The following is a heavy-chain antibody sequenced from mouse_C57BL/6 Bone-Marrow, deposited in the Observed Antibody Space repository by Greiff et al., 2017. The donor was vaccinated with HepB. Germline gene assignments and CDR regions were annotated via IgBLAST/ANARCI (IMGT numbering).Heavy chain of an antibody. Sequence: VQLQHSGPELVKPGASVKIPCKASGYTFTDYNMDWVKQSHGKSLEWIGDINPNNGGTIYNQKFKGKATLTVDKSSSTAYMELRSLTSEDTAVYYCARTGRWLLPYYFDYWGQGTTLTVSS. CDR1: GYTFTDYN. D-gene: IGHD2-3*01. CDR3: ARTGRWLLPYYFDY. V-gene: IGHV1-18*01. CDR2: INPNNGGT. J-gene: IGHJ2*01.